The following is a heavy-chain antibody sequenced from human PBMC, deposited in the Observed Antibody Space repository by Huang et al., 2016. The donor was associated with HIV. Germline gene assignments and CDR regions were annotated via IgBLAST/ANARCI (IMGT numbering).Heavy chain of an antibody. CDR2: IYYSCST. Sequence: QVQLQESGPGLVKHSQTLSLTCTVSGGSISSGGYYWSWIRQPPGKGLGWIAYIYYSCSTYYNPSRKSRVTISVDTSKIQFSLKLSSVTAADTAVYYCARDTDGGRTFDIWGQGTMVTVSS. D-gene: IGHD2-2*02. J-gene: IGHJ3*02. CDR1: GGSISSGGYY. CDR3: ARDTDGGRTFDI. V-gene: IGHV4-30-4*08.